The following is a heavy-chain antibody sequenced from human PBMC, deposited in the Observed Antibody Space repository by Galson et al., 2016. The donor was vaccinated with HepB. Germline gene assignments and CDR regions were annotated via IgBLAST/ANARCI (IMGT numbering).Heavy chain of an antibody. CDR2: IYPADSDT. J-gene: IGHJ4*02. CDR1: GYNFTSSW. D-gene: IGHD2-8*01. V-gene: IGHV5-51*01. CDR3: ARPRAWTDGVCRIFEY. Sequence: QSGAEVKKPGESLRISCKDSGYNFTSSWIAWARQMPGKGLEWMGIIYPADSDTRYSPSFQGQVTISADKSVSTAYLQWSSLKASDTAIYYCARPRAWTDGVCRIFEYWGQGTLVSVST.